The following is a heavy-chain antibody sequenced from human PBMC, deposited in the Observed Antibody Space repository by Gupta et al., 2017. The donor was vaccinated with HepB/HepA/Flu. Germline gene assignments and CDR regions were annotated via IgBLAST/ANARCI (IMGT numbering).Heavy chain of an antibody. D-gene: IGHD1-26*01. CDR1: GFTFTNYW. CDR2: IKQDGSEK. V-gene: IGHV3-7*01. CDR3: ATTNSGSFSY. Sequence: EVQLVESGGGLVQPGGSLRLSCAASGFTFTNYWMTWVRQPPGKGLEWVAYIKQDGSEKYYLDSVKGRFTISRDNAKNSLYLQLNSLRAEDTALYYCATTNSGSFSYWGQGTLVTVSS. J-gene: IGHJ4*02.